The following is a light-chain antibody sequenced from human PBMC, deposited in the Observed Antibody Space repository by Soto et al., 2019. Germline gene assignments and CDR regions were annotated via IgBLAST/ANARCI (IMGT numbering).Light chain of an antibody. CDR3: SSYTTIKTVV. CDR1: SSDVGDYNY. J-gene: IGLJ2*01. CDR2: EVS. V-gene: IGLV2-14*01. Sequence: QSALTQPASVSGSPGQSITISCTGTSSDVGDYNYVSWYQQHPGKAPKLIIFEVSNRPSGISDRFSGFKSANTAYLTISGVQPEDEADYHCSSYTTIKTVVFGGGTKVTVL.